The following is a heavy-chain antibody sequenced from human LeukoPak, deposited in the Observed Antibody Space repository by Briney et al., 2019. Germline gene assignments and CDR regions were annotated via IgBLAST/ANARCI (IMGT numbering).Heavy chain of an antibody. CDR1: GGSISSSSYY. CDR3: ARYIKSRDYFDY. D-gene: IGHD1-1*01. Sequence: SETLSLTCTVSGGSISSSSYYWGWIRQPPGRGLEWIGSIYYSGSTYYNPSLKSRVTISVDTSKNQFSLKLSSVTAADTAVYYCARYIKSRDYFDYWGQGTLVTVSS. J-gene: IGHJ4*02. V-gene: IGHV4-39*01. CDR2: IYYSGST.